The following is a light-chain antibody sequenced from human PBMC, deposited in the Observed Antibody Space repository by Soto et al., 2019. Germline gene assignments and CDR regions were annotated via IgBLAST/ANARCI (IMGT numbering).Light chain of an antibody. J-gene: IGLJ3*02. V-gene: IGLV2-11*01. Sequence: QSVLTQPRSVSGSPGPSGAISCTGTSSDVGCDNFVSWYQQHPGKAPKLIIYDVSKRPSGVPDRFSGSKSGNTASLTLSGLQAEDEADYYCCSYAGSYTLWVFGGGAQLTVL. CDR3: CSYAGSYTLWV. CDR2: DVS. CDR1: SSDVGCDNF.